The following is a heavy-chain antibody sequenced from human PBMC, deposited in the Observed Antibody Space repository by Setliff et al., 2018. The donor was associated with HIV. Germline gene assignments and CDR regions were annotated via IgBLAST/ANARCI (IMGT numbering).Heavy chain of an antibody. CDR2: INPSGDVI. J-gene: IGHJ3*02. V-gene: IGHV1-46*01. Sequence: ASVKVSCKASGYTSTSFSLHWVRQAPGQGLEWMGIINPSGDVIRYAQKFQGRVTMTRDTSTSTVYMDLSSLRSEDTAVYYCATALPPSEDAFDIWGQGTMVTVS. CDR1: GYTSTSFS. CDR3: ATALPPSEDAFDI.